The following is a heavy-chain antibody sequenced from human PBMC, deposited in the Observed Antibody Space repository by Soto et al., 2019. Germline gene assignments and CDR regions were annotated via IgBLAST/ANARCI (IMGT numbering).Heavy chain of an antibody. CDR2: INYDGSDA. D-gene: IGHD2-21*01. J-gene: IGHJ4*02. CDR3: VRDGDEDIEFDS. Sequence: EVQLVESGGGLVQPGESLRLSCAASGFTFSGYWMHWVRQRPGKGLEWVSHINYDGSDATYADSVKGRFTISRDNTGNTLYLQMNSLRPEDTAVYYCVRDGDEDIEFDSWGQGALVTVSS. CDR1: GFTFSGYW. V-gene: IGHV3-74*01.